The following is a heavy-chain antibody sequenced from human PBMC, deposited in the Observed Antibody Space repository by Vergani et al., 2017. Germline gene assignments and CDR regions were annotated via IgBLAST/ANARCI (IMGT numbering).Heavy chain of an antibody. D-gene: IGHD3-3*01. CDR3: ARERVVISGTLPSRPYGFDP. J-gene: IGHJ5*02. CDR1: GGTFSSYA. V-gene: IGHV1-69*01. Sequence: QVQLVQSGAEVKKPGSSVKVSCKASGGTFSSYAISWVRQAPGQGLEWMGGIIPIFGTANYAQKFQGRVTITADESTSTAYMGLSSLRSEDTAVYYCARERVVISGTLPSRPYGFDPWGQGTLVTVSS. CDR2: IIPIFGTA.